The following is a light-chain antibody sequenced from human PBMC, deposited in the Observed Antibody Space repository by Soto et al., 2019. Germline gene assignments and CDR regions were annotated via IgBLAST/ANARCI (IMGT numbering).Light chain of an antibody. CDR2: DVS. CDR1: SSDVGGYNY. J-gene: IGLJ2*01. Sequence: QSVLTQPASVSGSPGQSITISCTGTSSDVGGYNYVSWYQQHPGKAPKLMIYDVSNRPSGVSNRFSGSKSGNTASLTISGLQAGDGADYYCSSYTSSSTLVFGGGTQLTVL. V-gene: IGLV2-14*01. CDR3: SSYTSSSTLV.